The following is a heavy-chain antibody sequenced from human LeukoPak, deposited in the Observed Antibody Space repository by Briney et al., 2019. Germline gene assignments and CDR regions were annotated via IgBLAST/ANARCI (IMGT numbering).Heavy chain of an antibody. CDR1: GGSISSGDYY. CDR3: ARAARGGFDY. V-gene: IGHV4-30-4*01. J-gene: IGHJ4*02. Sequence: PPETHSLTCTVSGGSISSGDYYWSWIRQPPGKGLEWIGYIYYSGSTYYNPSLKSRVTISVDTSKNQFSLKLSSVTAADTAVYYCARAARGGFDYWGQGPLDTVSS. CDR2: IYYSGST. D-gene: IGHD3-10*01.